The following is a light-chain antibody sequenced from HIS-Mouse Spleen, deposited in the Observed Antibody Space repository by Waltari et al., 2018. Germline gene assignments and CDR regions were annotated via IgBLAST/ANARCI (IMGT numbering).Light chain of an antibody. J-gene: IGKJ1*01. CDR1: QGISSY. CDR2: AAS. Sequence: DIQLTQSPSFLSASVGDRVTITCRASQGISSYLAWYHQKPGKAPKLLIYAASTLQSGVPSRVSGSGSGTEFTLTISSLQPEDFATYYCQQLNSYPPTFGQGTKVEIK. V-gene: IGKV1-9*01. CDR3: QQLNSYPPT.